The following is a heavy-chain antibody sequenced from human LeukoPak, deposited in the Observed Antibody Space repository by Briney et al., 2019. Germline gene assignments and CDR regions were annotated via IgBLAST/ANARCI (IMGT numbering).Heavy chain of an antibody. D-gene: IGHD3-10*01. CDR3: AREGPGGFDP. CDR2: IYYSGST. V-gene: IGHV4-59*01. J-gene: IGHJ5*02. Sequence: SETLSLTCTASGGSISSYYWSWIRQPPGKGLEWIGYIYYSGSTNYNPSLKSRVTISVDTSKNQFSLKVSSVTAADTAVYYCAREGPGGFDPWGQGTLVTVSS. CDR1: GGSISSYY.